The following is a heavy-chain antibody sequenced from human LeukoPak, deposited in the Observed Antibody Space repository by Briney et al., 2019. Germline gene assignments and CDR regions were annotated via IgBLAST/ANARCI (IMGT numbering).Heavy chain of an antibody. D-gene: IGHD1-14*01. CDR1: GGSISSAVYS. J-gene: IGHJ1*01. V-gene: IGHV4-31*11. Sequence: SETLSLTCAVSGGSISSAVYSWSWIRQYPGKGLEWLGSMYYSGTTYSKPSLKSRLTISVDTSKTQFSLKVTSVTAADTAVYYCARVDRYHEFFQHWGQGTLVTVSS. CDR2: MYYSGTT. CDR3: ARVDRYHEFFQH.